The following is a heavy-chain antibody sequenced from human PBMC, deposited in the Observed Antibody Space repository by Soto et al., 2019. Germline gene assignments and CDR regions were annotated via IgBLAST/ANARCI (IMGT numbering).Heavy chain of an antibody. CDR3: ARVEGSASSAGD. Sequence: QVQLVQSGAEVKKPRASVKVSCRASGYSFTTYYIHWVRQAPGQGLEWMGFINPNSGGTKYAQKFQGRVTMTRDTCINTAYMELNRLTSDDAAMYYCARVEGSASSAGDWGQGTLVTVS. CDR1: GYSFTTYY. CDR2: INPNSGGT. V-gene: IGHV1-2*02. D-gene: IGHD6-6*01. J-gene: IGHJ4*02.